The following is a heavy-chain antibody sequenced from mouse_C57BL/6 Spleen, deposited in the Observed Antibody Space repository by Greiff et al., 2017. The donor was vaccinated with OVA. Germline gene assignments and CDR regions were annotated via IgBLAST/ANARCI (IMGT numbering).Heavy chain of an antibody. CDR2: ISSGSRTI. J-gene: IGHJ3*01. V-gene: IGHV5-17*01. CDR1: GFPFSDYG. Sequence: EVKVVGSGGGLVKPGGSLELSFAASGFPFSDYGMPLVRPAPEKGLGWVSYISSGSRTIYYADTVKGRFTISRDNAKNTLFLQMTSLRSEDTAMYYCARTRTRTWFAYWGQGTLVTVSA. CDR3: ARTRTRTWFAY.